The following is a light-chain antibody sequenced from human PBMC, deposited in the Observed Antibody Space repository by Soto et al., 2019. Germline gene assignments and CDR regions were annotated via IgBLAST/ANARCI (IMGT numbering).Light chain of an antibody. Sequence: ENVLTQSPGTLSLSPGERATLSCRASQSVSSNYLAWYQQKPGQAPRLLVYGASSRATGIPDRFSGSGSGTDFTLTISRLEPEDLAVYYCQQYDGSVLTFGQGTKVDIK. V-gene: IGKV3-20*01. J-gene: IGKJ1*01. CDR3: QQYDGSVLT. CDR2: GAS. CDR1: QSVSSNY.